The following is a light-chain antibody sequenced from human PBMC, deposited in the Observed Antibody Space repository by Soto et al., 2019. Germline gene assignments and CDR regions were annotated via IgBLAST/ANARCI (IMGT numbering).Light chain of an antibody. V-gene: IGKV1-5*03. CDR2: RAS. CDR3: QQYSSYWT. Sequence: DIQMTQSPSTLPASVGDRVTLTCRASQSISTWVCWYQQKPAKAPNLLIYRASYLASGVPSRFSGGGSGTEFTLTISSLQPDDFATYYCQQYSSYWTFGQGTKVDI. J-gene: IGKJ1*01. CDR1: QSISTW.